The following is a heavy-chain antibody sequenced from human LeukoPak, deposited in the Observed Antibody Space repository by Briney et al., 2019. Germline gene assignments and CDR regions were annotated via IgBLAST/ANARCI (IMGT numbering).Heavy chain of an antibody. CDR3: AIFCGGDCALGGMDV. V-gene: IGHV3-9*01. D-gene: IGHD2-21*02. Sequence: GGSLRLSCAASGFTFDDYAMHWVRQAPGKGLEWVSGISWNSGSIGYADSVKGRFTISRDNAKNSLYLQMNSLRAEDTALYYCAIFCGGDCALGGMDVWGHGTTVTVSS. CDR1: GFTFDDYA. J-gene: IGHJ6*02. CDR2: ISWNSGSI.